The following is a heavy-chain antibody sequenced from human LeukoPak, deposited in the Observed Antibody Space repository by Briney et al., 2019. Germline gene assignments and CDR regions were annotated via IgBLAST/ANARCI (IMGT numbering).Heavy chain of an antibody. Sequence: SRGPLRLSCAASGFTFRSYALTWVRQAPGEGLEWVPAISGSGDYRYYTDAVKGRFTISRDNSKSTLYLQMDSLRAEDTAIYYCAKDTRIQLWLGLQNWGQGTLVTVSS. D-gene: IGHD5-18*01. CDR3: AKDTRIQLWLGLQN. CDR2: ISGSGDYR. J-gene: IGHJ1*01. V-gene: IGHV3-23*01. CDR1: GFTFRSYA.